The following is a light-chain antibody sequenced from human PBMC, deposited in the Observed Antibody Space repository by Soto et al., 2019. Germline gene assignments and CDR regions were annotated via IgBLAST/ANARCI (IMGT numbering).Light chain of an antibody. V-gene: IGLV2-14*01. CDR2: EVS. J-gene: IGLJ2*01. CDR1: SSDVGAYNY. Sequence: QSVLTQPASVSRSPGQSITISCIGTSSDVGAYNYVSWYQQHPGKAPKLMVYEVSNRPSGVSNRFSGSKSGNTASLTISGLQAEDEADYYCGSYTSSSTVIFGGGTKLTVL. CDR3: GSYTSSSTVI.